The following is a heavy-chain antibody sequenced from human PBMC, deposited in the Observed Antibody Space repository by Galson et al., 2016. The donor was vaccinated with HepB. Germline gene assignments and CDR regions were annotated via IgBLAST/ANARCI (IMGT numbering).Heavy chain of an antibody. V-gene: IGHV3-23*01. CDR1: GFPFSSYA. Sequence: SLRLSCAASGFPFSSYAMSWVRQAPGKGLEWVSGITHSGGHTYYADSVKGRFTISRDNSKNTLYLQMNSLRVEDTAIYYCAKRKRVQESFDYWGQGTLVTVSS. CDR2: ITHSGGHT. D-gene: IGHD1-1*01. CDR3: AKRKRVQESFDY. J-gene: IGHJ4*02.